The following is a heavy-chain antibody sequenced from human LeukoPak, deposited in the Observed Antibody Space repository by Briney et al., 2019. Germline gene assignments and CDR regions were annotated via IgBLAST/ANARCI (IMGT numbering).Heavy chain of an antibody. J-gene: IGHJ4*02. V-gene: IGHV3-21*01. CDR3: ARGDFWSGYYILDY. CDR1: GFTFSSYS. D-gene: IGHD3-3*01. Sequence: GGSLRLSCAASGFTFSSYSMNWVRQAPGKGLEWVSSISSSSSYIYYADSVKGRFTISRDNAKNSLYLQMNSLRAEDTAVYYCARGDFWSGYYILDYWGQGTLVTVSS. CDR2: ISSSSSYI.